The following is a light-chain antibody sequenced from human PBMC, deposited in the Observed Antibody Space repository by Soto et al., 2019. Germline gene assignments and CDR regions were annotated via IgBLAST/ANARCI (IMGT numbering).Light chain of an antibody. CDR3: QSYDSSLSGWKV. CDR1: SSNIGAGYD. CDR2: GNS. Sequence: QSVLTQPPSVSGAPGQRVTISCTGSSSNIGAGYDVHWYQQLPGTAPQLRIDGNSNRPSGVPDRFSGSQSGTSASLAITGLQAEDYADYYCQSYDSSLSGWKVFGGGTKVPVL. J-gene: IGLJ2*01. V-gene: IGLV1-40*01.